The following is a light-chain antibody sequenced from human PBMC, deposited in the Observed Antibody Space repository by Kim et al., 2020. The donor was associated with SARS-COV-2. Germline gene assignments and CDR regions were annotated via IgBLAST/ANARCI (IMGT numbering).Light chain of an antibody. CDR2: RND. V-gene: IGLV10-54*01. J-gene: IGLJ3*02. CDR3: SAWDSSLSSWV. Sequence: QAGLTQPPSVSEALRQTATLTCTGNSNNVGNQGAAWLQQEEGHPPKLLSYRNDNRPSGISERFSASRSGNTASLTITGLQPEYEADYYCSAWDSSLSSWVFGGGTQLTVL. CDR1: SNNVGNQG.